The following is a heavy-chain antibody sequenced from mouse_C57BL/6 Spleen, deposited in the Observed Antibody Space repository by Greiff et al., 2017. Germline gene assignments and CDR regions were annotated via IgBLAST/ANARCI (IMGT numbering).Heavy chain of an antibody. CDR3: ARDLSGDYAMDY. Sequence: EVKLMESEGGLVQPGSSMKLSCTASGFTFSDYYMAWVRQVPEKCLEWVANINYDGSSTYYLDSLKSRFIISRDNAKNILYLQMSSLKSEDTATYYCARDLSGDYAMDYWGQGTSVTVSS. D-gene: IGHD2-3*01. J-gene: IGHJ4*01. CDR2: INYDGSST. CDR1: GFTFSDYY. V-gene: IGHV5-16*01.